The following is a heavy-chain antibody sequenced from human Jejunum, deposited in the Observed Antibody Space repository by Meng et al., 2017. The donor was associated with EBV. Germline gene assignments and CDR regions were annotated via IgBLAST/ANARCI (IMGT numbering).Heavy chain of an antibody. CDR2: INTNTGYP. Sequence: QVELVLSGSELKKPGASVKVSCKASGYTFTSSGINWVREAPGQGLEWMGWINTNTGYPTYAQDFTGRFVFSLDTSVSTAYLQINSLSTEDNAVYYCARVRPGGGWFDPWGQGTLVTVSS. J-gene: IGHJ5*02. CDR3: ARVRPGGGWFDP. V-gene: IGHV7-4-1*02. CDR1: GYTFTSSG. D-gene: IGHD2-8*02.